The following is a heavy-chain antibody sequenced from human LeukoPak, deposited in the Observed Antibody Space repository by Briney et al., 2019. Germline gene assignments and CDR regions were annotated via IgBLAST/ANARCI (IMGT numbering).Heavy chain of an antibody. CDR2: ISSSGSII. CDR1: GFTFSSYE. CDR3: ARDGGIWFGELKTPYYFDY. J-gene: IGHJ4*02. D-gene: IGHD3-10*01. V-gene: IGHV3-48*03. Sequence: PGGSLRLSCAASGFTFSSYEMNWVRQAPGKGLEWVSYISSSGSIIYYADSVKGRFTISRDNAKNSLYLQMNSLRAEDTAVYYCARDGGIWFGELKTPYYFDYWGQGTLVTVSS.